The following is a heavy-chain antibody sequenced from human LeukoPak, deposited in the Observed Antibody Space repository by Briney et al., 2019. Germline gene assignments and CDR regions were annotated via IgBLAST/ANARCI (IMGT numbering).Heavy chain of an antibody. CDR1: GGSFSGYY. CDR3: ARRGATFGFRHVDY. CDR2: INHSGST. Sequence: PSETLSLTCAVYGGSFSGYYWSWIRQPPGKGLEWIGEINHSGSTNYNPSLKSRVTISVDTSKNQFSLKLSSVTAADTAVYYCARRGATFGFRHVDYWGQGTLVTVSS. D-gene: IGHD1-26*01. V-gene: IGHV4-34*01. J-gene: IGHJ4*02.